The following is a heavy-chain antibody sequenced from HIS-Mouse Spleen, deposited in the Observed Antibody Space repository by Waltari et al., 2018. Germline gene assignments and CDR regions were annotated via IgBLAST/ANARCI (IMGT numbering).Heavy chain of an antibody. Sequence: QLQLQESGPGLVKPSETLSLTCTVSGGSISSSSYYWGWIRQPPGKGLEWIGSIYYSGSTYADPSLRIRVTISVDTSKNQFSRKVSSVTAADTAVYYCAREIPYSSSWYDWYFDLWGRGTLVTVSS. V-gene: IGHV4-39*07. D-gene: IGHD6-13*01. J-gene: IGHJ2*01. CDR3: AREIPYSSSWYDWYFDL. CDR2: IYYSGST. CDR1: GGSISSSSYY.